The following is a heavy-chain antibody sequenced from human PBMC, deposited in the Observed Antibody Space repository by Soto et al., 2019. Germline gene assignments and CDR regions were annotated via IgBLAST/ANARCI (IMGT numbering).Heavy chain of an antibody. J-gene: IGHJ6*02. CDR2: IYYSGST. CDR3: ARERRDYSNGDYYYYGMDV. CDR1: GGSISSGDYY. Sequence: QVQLQESGPGLVKPSQTLSLTCTVSGGSISSGDYYWSWIRQPPGKGLEWIGYIYYSGSTYYNPSLKSQGTISVDTSKNQFSLQLSSVTAADTAVYYCARERRDYSNGDYYYYGMDVWGQGTTVTVS. D-gene: IGHD4-4*01. V-gene: IGHV4-30-4*01.